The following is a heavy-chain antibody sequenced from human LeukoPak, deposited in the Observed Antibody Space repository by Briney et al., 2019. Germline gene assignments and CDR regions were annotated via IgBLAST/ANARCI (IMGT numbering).Heavy chain of an antibody. CDR2: IKEDRTAD. J-gene: IGHJ4*02. CDR1: GFTVRDFW. D-gene: IGHD4-23*01. Sequence: GGSLRLSCATSGFTVRDFWMAWVRQAPGKGLEWVAHIKEDRTADYYVDSVKGRFTISKDDGKNSLHLQMNSLRVEDTAVYYCVRGGWELDYWGQGTLVTVSS. CDR3: VRGGWELDY. V-gene: IGHV3-7*01.